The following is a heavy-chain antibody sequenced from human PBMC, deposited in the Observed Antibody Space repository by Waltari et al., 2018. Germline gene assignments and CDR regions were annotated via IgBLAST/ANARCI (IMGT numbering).Heavy chain of an antibody. CDR1: GGSISSYY. D-gene: IGHD3-3*01. J-gene: IGHJ5*02. Sequence: QVQLQESGPGLVKPSETLSLTCTVSGGSISSYYWSWIRQPPGQGLEWIGYIYYSGSTNYNPSLKSRVTISVDTSKNQFSLKLSSVTAADTAVYYCARHYDFWSGYRNMEWFDPWGQGTLVTVSS. CDR3: ARHYDFWSGYRNMEWFDP. CDR2: IYYSGST. V-gene: IGHV4-59*08.